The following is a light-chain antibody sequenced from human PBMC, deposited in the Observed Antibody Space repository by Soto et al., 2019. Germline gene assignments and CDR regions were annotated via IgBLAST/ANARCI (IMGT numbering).Light chain of an antibody. J-gene: IGKJ1*01. CDR1: QSISSY. CDR3: QQYKSYSQT. V-gene: IGKV1-5*03. CDR2: KAS. Sequence: DIQMTQSPSTLSASVGDRVTITCRASQSISSYLAWYQQKPGEAPKLLIYKASTLGTGVPSRFSGSGSGTEFTLTISSLQPDDFATYYCQQYKSYSQTFGQGTKVEIK.